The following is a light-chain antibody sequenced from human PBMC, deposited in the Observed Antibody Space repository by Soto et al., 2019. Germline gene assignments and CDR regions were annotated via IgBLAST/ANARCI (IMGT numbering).Light chain of an antibody. CDR3: QQYNSWPPLT. Sequence: LITQSPSTLSVSPGERATLFCRASQNINNNLAWYQQKPGQAPRLLIYGAYTRATGIPATFSGSGSGTEFTLTISSLQSEDFAAYYCQQYNSWPPLTFGGGTKVDIK. J-gene: IGKJ4*01. CDR2: GAY. V-gene: IGKV3-15*01. CDR1: QNINNN.